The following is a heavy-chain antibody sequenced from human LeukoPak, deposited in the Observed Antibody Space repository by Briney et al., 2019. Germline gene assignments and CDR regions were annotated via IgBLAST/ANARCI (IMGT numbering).Heavy chain of an antibody. CDR3: ARHRASSGWYDHPDY. V-gene: IGHV3-21*01. Sequence: GGSLRLSCAASGFTFSSYSMNWVRQAPGKGLEWVSSISSSSSYIYYADSVKGRFTISRDNAKNSLYLQMNSLRAEDTAVYYCARHRASSGWYDHPDYWGQGTLVTVSS. CDR1: GFTFSSYS. D-gene: IGHD6-19*01. CDR2: ISSSSSYI. J-gene: IGHJ4*02.